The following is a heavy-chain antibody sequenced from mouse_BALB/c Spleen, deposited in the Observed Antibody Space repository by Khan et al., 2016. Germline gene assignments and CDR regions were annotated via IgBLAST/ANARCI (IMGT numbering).Heavy chain of an antibody. CDR2: MNTYTGEP. J-gene: IGHJ1*01. V-gene: IGHV9-3-1*01. Sequence: QIQLVQSGPELKKPGETVKISCKASGYTFTNYGMNRVKQAPGKGLKWMGWMNTYTGEPTYADDFKGRFAFSLKTSARTAYLQINNLKNEDTATYFCARDYDYDGDWYFDVWGAGTTVTVSS. CDR3: ARDYDYDGDWYFDV. CDR1: GYTFTNYG. D-gene: IGHD2-4*01.